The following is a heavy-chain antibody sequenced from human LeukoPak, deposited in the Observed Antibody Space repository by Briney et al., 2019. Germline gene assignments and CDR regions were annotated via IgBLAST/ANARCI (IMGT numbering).Heavy chain of an antibody. D-gene: IGHD6-19*01. J-gene: IGHJ4*02. CDR1: GFTFTSYS. CDR2: ISGGGGST. CDR3: AKAISSIVAGTYFDY. Sequence: GGSLRLSCAASGFTFTSYSMNWVRQAPGKGLEWVSTISGGGGSTYYADSVKGRFTISRDNSKNTLYLQMNSLRAEDTAVYYCAKAISSIVAGTYFDYWGQGTLVTVSS. V-gene: IGHV3-23*01.